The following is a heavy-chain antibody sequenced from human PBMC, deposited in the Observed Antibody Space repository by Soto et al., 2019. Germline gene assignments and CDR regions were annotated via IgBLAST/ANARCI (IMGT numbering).Heavy chain of an antibody. Sequence: LRLSCAASGFTFSSYAMSWVRQAPGKGLEWVSAISGSGGSTYYADSVKGRFTISRDNSKNTLYLQMNSLRAEDTAVYYCAKLNLLVTYPYPPYWGQGTLVTVSS. J-gene: IGHJ4*02. CDR1: GFTFSSYA. CDR3: AKLNLLVTYPYPPY. CDR2: ISGSGGST. V-gene: IGHV3-23*01. D-gene: IGHD1-26*01.